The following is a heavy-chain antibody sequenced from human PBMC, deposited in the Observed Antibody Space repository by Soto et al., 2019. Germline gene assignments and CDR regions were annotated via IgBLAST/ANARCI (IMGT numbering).Heavy chain of an antibody. Sequence: SVKVSCKSSGGTFSSYAISWVRQAPGQGLEWMGGIIPIFGTANYAQKFQGRVTITADKSTSTAYMELSSLRSEDTAVYHCARADPHRTASLAYYFDYWGQGTLVTVSS. J-gene: IGHJ4*02. V-gene: IGHV1-69*06. CDR3: ARADPHRTASLAYYFDY. CDR2: IIPIFGTA. CDR1: GGTFSSYA.